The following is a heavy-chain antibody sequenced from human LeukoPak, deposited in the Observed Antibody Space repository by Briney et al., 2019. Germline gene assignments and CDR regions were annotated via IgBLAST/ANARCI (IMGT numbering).Heavy chain of an antibody. CDR3: ARDGGYSYGYDYYYMDV. CDR2: IIPIFGTA. D-gene: IGHD5-18*01. V-gene: IGHV1-69*13. CDR1: GGTFSSYA. Sequence: GASVKVSCKASGGTFSSYAISWVRQAPGQGLEWMGGIIPIFGTANYAQKFQGRVTITADESTSTAYMELSSLRSEDTAVYHCARDGGYSYGYDYYYMDVWGKGTTVTISS. J-gene: IGHJ6*03.